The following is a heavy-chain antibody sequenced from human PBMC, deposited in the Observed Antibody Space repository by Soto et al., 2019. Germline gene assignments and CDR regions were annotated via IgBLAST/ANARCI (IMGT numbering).Heavy chain of an antibody. CDR1: GYTFTSYD. Sequence: QVQLVQSGAEVKKPGASVKVSCKASGYTFTSYDINWVRQATGQGLEWMGWMNPNSGNTGYAQKFQGRLTMTRNTSISKAYMEMRSMRSADTAVYYWPVTLRGDHVDPWGQGTLVTVSS. CDR2: MNPNSGNT. D-gene: IGHD4-17*01. J-gene: IGHJ5*02. CDR3: PVTLRGDHVDP. V-gene: IGHV1-8*01.